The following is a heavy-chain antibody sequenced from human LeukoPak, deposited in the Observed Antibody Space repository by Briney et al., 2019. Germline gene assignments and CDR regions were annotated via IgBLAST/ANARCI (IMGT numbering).Heavy chain of an antibody. J-gene: IGHJ2*01. CDR3: ARRRGESSSGWFHSWYFDL. V-gene: IGHV1-18*01. D-gene: IGHD6-19*01. CDR2: ISAYNGNT. CDR1: GYTFTSYD. Sequence: ASVKVSCKASGYTFTSYDISWVRQAPGQGLEWMGWISAYNGNTNYAQKLQGRVTMTTDTSTSTAYMELRSLRSDDTAVYYCARRRGESSSGWFHSWYFDLWGRGTLVTVSS.